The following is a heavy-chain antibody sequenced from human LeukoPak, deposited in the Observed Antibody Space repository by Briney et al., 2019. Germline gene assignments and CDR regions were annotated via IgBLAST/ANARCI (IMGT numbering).Heavy chain of an antibody. CDR3: ARDLYYYGSGSFGKYYYYGMDV. D-gene: IGHD3-10*01. CDR1: GFTFSSYS. V-gene: IGHV3-21*01. CDR2: IDFTSRYV. Sequence: GGSLRLSCAASGFTFSSYSMNWVRQAPGKGLEWVSSIDFTSRYVYNADSVKGRFTTSRDNAKNSLDLQMNSLKVEDTAVYYCARDLYYYGSGSFGKYYYYGMDVWGQGTTVTVSS. J-gene: IGHJ6*02.